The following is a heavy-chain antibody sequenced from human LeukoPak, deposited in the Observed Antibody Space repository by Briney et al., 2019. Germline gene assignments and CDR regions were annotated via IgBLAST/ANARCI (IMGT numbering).Heavy chain of an antibody. CDR2: IYTSGST. D-gene: IGHD3-10*01. Sequence: SETLSLTCTVSGGSISSYYWSWIRQPAGKGLEWIGRIYTSGSTNYNPSLKSRVTMSVDTSKNQFSLKLSSVTAADMAVYYCARDTPMVRGPYYFDYWGQGTLVTVSS. J-gene: IGHJ4*02. V-gene: IGHV4-4*07. CDR1: GGSISSYY. CDR3: ARDTPMVRGPYYFDY.